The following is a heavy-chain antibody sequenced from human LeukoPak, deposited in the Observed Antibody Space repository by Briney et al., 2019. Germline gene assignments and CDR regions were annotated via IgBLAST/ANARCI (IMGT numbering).Heavy chain of an antibody. Sequence: GGPLSLPCPASGFIFRNAGRNGVRQAPGKGREGVGRIKSKTDGGTTDYAAPLKGRFTISRDDSKHTLYLQVNSLKTEDTAVYYCTTGNWGSFSYWGQGTLVTVSS. CDR1: GFIFRNAG. CDR2: IKSKTDGGTT. D-gene: IGHD7-27*01. V-gene: IGHV3-15*01. J-gene: IGHJ4*02. CDR3: TTGNWGSFSY.